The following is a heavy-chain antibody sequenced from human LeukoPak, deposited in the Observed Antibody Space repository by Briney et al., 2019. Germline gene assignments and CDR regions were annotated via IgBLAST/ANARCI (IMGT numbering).Heavy chain of an antibody. V-gene: IGHV3-7*03. Sequence: GGSLRLSCVASGFSFRSYWMNWVRQAPGMGLEWVASIKYDESEKYSVGGRFTISRDNAKNSLYLQIDSLRAGDTAMYYCARDGYEPGLYFDYWGQGTLVTASS. D-gene: IGHD1-14*01. CDR2: IKYDESEK. J-gene: IGHJ4*02. CDR3: ARDGYEPGLYFDY. CDR1: GFSFRSYW.